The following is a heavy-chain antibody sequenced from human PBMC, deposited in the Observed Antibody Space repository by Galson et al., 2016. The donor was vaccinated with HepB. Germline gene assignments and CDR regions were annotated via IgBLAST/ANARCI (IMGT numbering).Heavy chain of an antibody. CDR2: ISDDGNKK. J-gene: IGHJ4*02. CDR3: ARVLTFAVGTWPPYPGY. Sequence: SLRLSCAASGFTFSSYGMHWVRQAPGKGLEWVAVISDDGNKKYYADSVRGRFTISRDNSKNMLYLQMNSLRPEDTSVYYCARVLTFAVGTWPPYPGYWGQGTLVTVSS. V-gene: IGHV3-30*19. CDR1: GFTFSSYG. D-gene: IGHD2/OR15-2a*01.